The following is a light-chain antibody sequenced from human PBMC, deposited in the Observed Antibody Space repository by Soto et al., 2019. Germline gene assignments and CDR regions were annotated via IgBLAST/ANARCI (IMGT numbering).Light chain of an antibody. Sequence: EIVLTQFPDTLSLSPCERAALSCSAGQSVSSSSLAWYQQKRGQAPRLLIHGASSRATGIPDRFSGSGSGTDFTLTISSLQSEDFAVYYCQQYNNWPPQITFGQGTRLEIK. CDR2: GAS. V-gene: IGKV3-20*01. CDR3: QQYNNWPPQIT. CDR1: QSVSSSS. J-gene: IGKJ5*01.